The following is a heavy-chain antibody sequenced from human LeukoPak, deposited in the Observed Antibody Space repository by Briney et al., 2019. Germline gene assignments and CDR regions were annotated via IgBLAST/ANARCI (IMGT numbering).Heavy chain of an antibody. J-gene: IGHJ6*03. Sequence: SETLSLTCTVSGGSISSYYRSWIRQTPGKRLEWTGDIYYSGSTNYNPSLKSRVTISVDTTKNQFSLKLSSVTAADTAVYYCARDIIVVSSTYYYYYMDVWGKGTTVTVSS. CDR3: ARDIIVVSSTYYYYYMDV. D-gene: IGHD2-2*01. V-gene: IGHV4-59*01. CDR2: IYYSGST. CDR1: GGSISSYY.